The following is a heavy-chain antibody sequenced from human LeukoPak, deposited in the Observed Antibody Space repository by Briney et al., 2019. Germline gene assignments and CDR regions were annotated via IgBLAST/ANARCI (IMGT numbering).Heavy chain of an antibody. CDR2: INPNSGGT. Sequence: ASVKVSCKASGYTFTGYYMHWVRQAPGQGLEWMGWINPNSGGTNYAQKFQGRVTMTRDTSISTAYMELSRLRSDDTAVYYCASWVATSTTLTGSDYWGQGTLVTVSS. D-gene: IGHD5-12*01. CDR1: GYTFTGYY. CDR3: ASWVATSTTLTGSDY. J-gene: IGHJ4*02. V-gene: IGHV1-2*02.